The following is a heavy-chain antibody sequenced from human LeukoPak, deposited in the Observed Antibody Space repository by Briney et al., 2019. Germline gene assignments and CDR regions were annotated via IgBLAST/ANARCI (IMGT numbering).Heavy chain of an antibody. V-gene: IGHV3-66*01. CDR1: GFTVSSNY. D-gene: IGHD3-10*01. CDR3: ARDLGFGESGGYFDY. J-gene: IGHJ4*02. CDR2: IYSGGST. Sequence: GGSLRLSCAASGFTVSSNYMSWVRQAPGKGLEWVSVIYSGGSTYYADSVKGRFTISRDNSKNTLYLQMNSLRAEDTAVYYCARDLGFGESGGYFDYWGQGTLVTVSS.